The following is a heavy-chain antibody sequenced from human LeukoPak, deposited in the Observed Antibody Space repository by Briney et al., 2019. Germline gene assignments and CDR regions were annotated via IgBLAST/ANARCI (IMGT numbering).Heavy chain of an antibody. CDR3: ARDGHYDILTGYFQD. J-gene: IGHJ1*01. CDR1: GFTFTDYY. Sequence: GGSLRLSCAASGFTFTDYYMSWIRQAPGKGLEGVSYITNSGTTIYYADSVKGRFTISRDNAKNSLYLQMNSLRAEDTAVYYCARDGHYDILTGYFQDWGQGTLVTVSS. V-gene: IGHV3-11*01. D-gene: IGHD3-9*01. CDR2: ITNSGTTI.